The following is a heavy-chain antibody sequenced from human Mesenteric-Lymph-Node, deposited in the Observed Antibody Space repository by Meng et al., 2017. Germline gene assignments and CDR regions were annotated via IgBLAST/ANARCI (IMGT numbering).Heavy chain of an antibody. CDR3: AKLKGSGWSLDY. CDR1: GFTFSSYA. D-gene: IGHD6-19*01. CDR2: ISGNGVTT. J-gene: IGHJ4*02. V-gene: IGHV3-23*01. Sequence: GESLKTSCAASGFTFSSYAMSWVRQAPGKGLEWVSGISGNGVTTYYANSVKGRFTISRDNYKNTLYLQMNSLTADDTAVYYCAKLKGSGWSLDYWGQGTLVTVSS.